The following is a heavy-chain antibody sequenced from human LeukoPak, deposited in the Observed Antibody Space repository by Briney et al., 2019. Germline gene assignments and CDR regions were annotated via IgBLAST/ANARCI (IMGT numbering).Heavy chain of an antibody. V-gene: IGHV4-4*07. Sequence: SETLSLTCTVSGGSISDHYCSWIRQPAGKGLEWIGRIYTSGSTNYNPSLKSRVTMSVDTSKNQFSLKLTSVTAADTAVYYCARGPRSSSWYSVDYWGQGTLVTVSS. CDR1: GGSISDHY. CDR3: ARGPRSSSWYSVDY. CDR2: IYTSGST. D-gene: IGHD6-13*01. J-gene: IGHJ4*02.